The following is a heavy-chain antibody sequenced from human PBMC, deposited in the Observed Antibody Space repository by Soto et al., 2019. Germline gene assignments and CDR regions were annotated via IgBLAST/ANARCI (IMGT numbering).Heavy chain of an antibody. Sequence: QVQLVQSGAEVKKPGSSVKVSCKASGGTFSSYAISWVRQAPGQGLERMGGIIPIFGTANYAQKFQGRVTITADKSTSTAYMELSSLRSEDTAVYYCARPEGLGPRHYYYYYGMDVWGQGTTVTVSS. D-gene: IGHD5-12*01. CDR3: ARPEGLGPRHYYYYYGMDV. CDR2: IIPIFGTA. J-gene: IGHJ6*02. V-gene: IGHV1-69*06. CDR1: GGTFSSYA.